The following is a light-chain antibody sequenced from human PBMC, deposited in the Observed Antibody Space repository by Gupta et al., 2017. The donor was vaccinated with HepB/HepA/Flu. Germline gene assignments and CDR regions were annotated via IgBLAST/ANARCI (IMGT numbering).Light chain of an antibody. Sequence: SSELTQDPAVSVALGQTVRITCQGDSLRTFYASWYQQKPGQAPILVIYGQNNRPSGIPDRFSGFSLGNTASLTITGAQAEDEADYYCKSRDTSGNLVLFGGGTKLTVL. CDR1: SLRTFY. J-gene: IGLJ3*02. V-gene: IGLV3-19*01. CDR2: GQN. CDR3: KSRDTSGNLVL.